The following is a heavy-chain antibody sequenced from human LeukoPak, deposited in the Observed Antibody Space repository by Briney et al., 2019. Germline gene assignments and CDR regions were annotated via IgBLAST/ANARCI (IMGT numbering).Heavy chain of an antibody. J-gene: IGHJ4*02. CDR1: GVSIGTSSYY. Sequence: PSETLSLTCTVSGVSIGTSSYYWAWIRQPPGKGREWIGSIYYSGSTNYTSSLRSRVTMSVDTSKNQFSLKLSSVTAADTAVYYCARHKSPLPLHWGQGTLVTVSS. V-gene: IGHV4-39*01. CDR2: IYYSGST. CDR3: ARHKSPLPLH. D-gene: IGHD3-10*01.